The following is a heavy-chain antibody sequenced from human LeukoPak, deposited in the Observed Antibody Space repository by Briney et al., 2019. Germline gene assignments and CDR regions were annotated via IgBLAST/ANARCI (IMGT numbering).Heavy chain of an antibody. CDR1: GYTFTSYG. Sequence: ASVKVSCKASGYTFTSYGITWVRQAPGQGLEWMGWISAYNGNTNYAQKLQGRVTMTTDTSTSTAYMELRSLRSDDTAVYYCARVERFPGYYNVDYWGQGSLVTVSS. J-gene: IGHJ4*02. D-gene: IGHD3-9*01. CDR2: ISAYNGNT. CDR3: ARVERFPGYYNVDY. V-gene: IGHV1-18*04.